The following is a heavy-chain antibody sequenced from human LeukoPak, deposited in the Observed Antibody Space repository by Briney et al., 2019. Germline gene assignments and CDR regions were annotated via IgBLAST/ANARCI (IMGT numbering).Heavy chain of an antibody. Sequence: GGSLRLFCAASGFTFSSYAMHWVRQAPGKGLEWVAVISYDGSNKYYADSVKGRFTISRDNSKNTLYLQMDSLRAEDTAIYYCARDWKTNSFDYWGRGTLVTVSS. D-gene: IGHD1-1*01. CDR3: ARDWKTNSFDY. CDR1: GFTFSSYA. V-gene: IGHV3-30-3*01. CDR2: ISYDGSNK. J-gene: IGHJ4*02.